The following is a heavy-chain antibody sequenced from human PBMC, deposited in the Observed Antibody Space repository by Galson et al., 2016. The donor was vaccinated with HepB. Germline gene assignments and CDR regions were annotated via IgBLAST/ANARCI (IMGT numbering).Heavy chain of an antibody. D-gene: IGHD1-26*01. V-gene: IGHV3-53*01. Sequence: VRQAPGKGLEWVSVIFSAGTTYYADSVKGRFTISRDNSKNTLYLQMNSLRAKDTAVYYCARDSGSVSFDYWGQGTLVTVSS. J-gene: IGHJ4*02. CDR3: ARDSGSVSFDY. CDR2: IFSAGTT.